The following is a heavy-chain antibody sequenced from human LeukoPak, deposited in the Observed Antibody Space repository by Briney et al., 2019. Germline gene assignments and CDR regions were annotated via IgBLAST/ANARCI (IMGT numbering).Heavy chain of an antibody. J-gene: IGHJ6*03. V-gene: IGHV4-30-2*01. Sequence: SQTLSLTCTFSGYSISSGGYYWSWIRQPPGKGLEWIGYIYHSGDTYYNPSLKSRVTISVDRSKNQFSLKLSSVTAADTAVYYCARVGRFLGYHYMDVWGRGTTVTVSS. CDR2: IYHSGDT. CDR3: ARVGRFLGYHYMDV. CDR1: GYSISSGGYY. D-gene: IGHD3-3*01.